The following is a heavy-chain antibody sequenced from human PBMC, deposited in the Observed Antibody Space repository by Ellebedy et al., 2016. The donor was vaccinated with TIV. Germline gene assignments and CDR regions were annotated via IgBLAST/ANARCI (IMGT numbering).Heavy chain of an antibody. V-gene: IGHV3-74*01. CDR2: INSDGSST. Sequence: GGSLRLXCAASGFSFSTYWMHWVRQAPGKGLVWVSRINSDGSSTSYVDSVKGRFTISRDNAKNSLYLQMNSLRAEDTALYYCVKASLGYCDSNSCYVRYYLDHWGQGTLVTVSS. J-gene: IGHJ4*02. CDR1: GFSFSTYW. D-gene: IGHD2-2*01. CDR3: VKASLGYCDSNSCYVRYYLDH.